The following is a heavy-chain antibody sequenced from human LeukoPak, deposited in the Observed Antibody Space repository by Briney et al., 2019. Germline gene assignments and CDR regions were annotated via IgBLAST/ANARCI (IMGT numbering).Heavy chain of an antibody. Sequence: PGGSLRLSCAASGFTFSSYSMNWVRQAPGKGLEWVSSISSTSYIYYADSVKGRFTISRDNTKNSLYLQMNSLRAEDTAVYYCASGYDSSGYYYNYWGQGTLVTVSS. CDR2: ISSTSYI. V-gene: IGHV3-21*01. CDR3: ASGYDSSGYYYNY. J-gene: IGHJ4*02. D-gene: IGHD3-22*01. CDR1: GFTFSSYS.